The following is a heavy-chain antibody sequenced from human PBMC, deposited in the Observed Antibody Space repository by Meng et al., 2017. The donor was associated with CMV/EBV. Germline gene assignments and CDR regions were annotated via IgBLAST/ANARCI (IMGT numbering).Heavy chain of an antibody. V-gene: IGHV1-46*01. CDR3: ARGGYYDSSGYYSGMDV. CDR2: INPSGGSI. CDR1: GYTFTSYY. Sequence: ASVKVSCKASGYTFTSYYMHWVRQAPGQGLEWMGIINPSGGSISYAQKFQGRVTMTRDTSTSTVYMELSSLRSEDTAVYYCARGGYYDSSGYYSGMDVWGQGTTVTVSS. D-gene: IGHD3-22*01. J-gene: IGHJ6*02.